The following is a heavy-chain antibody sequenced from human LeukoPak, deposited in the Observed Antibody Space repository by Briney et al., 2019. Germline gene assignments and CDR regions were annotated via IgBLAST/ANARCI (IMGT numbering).Heavy chain of an antibody. Sequence: SETLSLTCAVYGGSFSGYYWSWIRQPPGKGLEWIGEINHSGSTNYNPSLKSRVTISVDTSKNQFSLKLSSVTAADTAVCYCARGPSYGDYDYWGQGTLVTVSS. D-gene: IGHD4-17*01. CDR1: GGSFSGYY. CDR2: INHSGST. J-gene: IGHJ4*02. CDR3: ARGPSYGDYDY. V-gene: IGHV4-34*01.